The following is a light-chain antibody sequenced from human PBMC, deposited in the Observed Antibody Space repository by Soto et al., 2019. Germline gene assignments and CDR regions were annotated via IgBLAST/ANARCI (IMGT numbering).Light chain of an antibody. Sequence: EIALTQSPGTLSLSPGERATLSCRASQGVGNKYLAWYQQRPGQAPSLLIYAASSRATGVPDRFSGSGSGTDFTLTISRLEPEDFAVYYCQQYTNAHGTPLAQGTRSEIK. CDR2: AAS. V-gene: IGKV3-20*01. CDR3: QQYTNAHGTP. CDR1: QGVGNKY. J-gene: IGKJ5*01.